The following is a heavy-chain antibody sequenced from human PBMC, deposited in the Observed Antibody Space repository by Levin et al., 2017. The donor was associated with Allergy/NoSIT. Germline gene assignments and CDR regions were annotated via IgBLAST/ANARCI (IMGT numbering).Heavy chain of an antibody. CDR3: AKDGFCSGGSCYPNHFDY. J-gene: IGHJ4*02. CDR2: ISYDGNNK. V-gene: IGHV3-30*18. Sequence: LSLPCAASGFTFSRYAMHWVRQAPGKGLEWVTLISYDGNNKYYVDSVKGRFTISRDNSKNTLYLQMNSLRAEDTAMYYCAKDGFCSGGSCYPNHFDYWGQGTLVTVSS. CDR1: GFTFSRYA. D-gene: IGHD2-15*01.